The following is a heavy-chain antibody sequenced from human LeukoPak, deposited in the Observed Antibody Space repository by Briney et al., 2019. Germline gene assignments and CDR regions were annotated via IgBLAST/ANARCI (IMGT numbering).Heavy chain of an antibody. V-gene: IGHV4-4*07. D-gene: IGHD2-15*01. CDR3: AGDFGYGSGDSCYHYFDY. CDR1: GGSISSYY. CDR2: IYTSGST. J-gene: IGHJ4*02. Sequence: SETLSLTCTVSGGSISSYYGSWIRQPAGKGLEWIGRIYTSGSTIYNPSLKSRLTMSVDTSKTQFSLKLISVTAPDTAAYDCAGDFGYGSGDSCYHYFDYWGQGTLVTVSS.